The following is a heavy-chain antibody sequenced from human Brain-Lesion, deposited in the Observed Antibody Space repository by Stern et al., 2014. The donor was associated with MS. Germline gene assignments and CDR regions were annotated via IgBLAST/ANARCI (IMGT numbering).Heavy chain of an antibody. V-gene: IGHV3-74*02. CDR3: ARRERWFDS. CDR2: VNNDGRRT. Sequence: EVQLVDSGGGLVQPGGSLRLSWAASGFTFGTSWMHWVRPAPGQWLVWVSRVNNDGRRTSYADSVKGRFTMSRDNAKNTLYLQMNSLRVEDTAIYYCARRERWFDSWGQGTLVTVSS. J-gene: IGHJ5*01. CDR1: GFTFGTSW.